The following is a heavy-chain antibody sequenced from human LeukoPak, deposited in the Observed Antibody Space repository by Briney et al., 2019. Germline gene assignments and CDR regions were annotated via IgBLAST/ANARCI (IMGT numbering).Heavy chain of an antibody. CDR3: TTGYGHSDFDY. CDR1: GFTITNAR. J-gene: IGHJ4*02. D-gene: IGHD3-3*02. Sequence: GGSLRLSCAASGFTITNARMGWVRQAPGKGLEWVGLTKSKIDGGTTDFAAPVKGRFTISIDDSKHTLYLQMNSPKSEDTGVYYCTTGYGHSDFDYWGQGTLVTVSS. CDR2: TKSKIDGGTT. V-gene: IGHV3-15*01.